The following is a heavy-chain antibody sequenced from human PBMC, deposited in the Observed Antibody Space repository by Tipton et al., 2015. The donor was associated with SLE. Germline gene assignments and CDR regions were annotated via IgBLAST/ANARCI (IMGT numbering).Heavy chain of an antibody. CDR1: GINLNTYA. CDR3: AKGGSHDVYDV. D-gene: IGHD2-15*01. J-gene: IGHJ3*01. V-gene: IGHV3-23*03. CDR2: IYYDGST. Sequence: LSLTCAVSGINLNTYAMSWVRQAPGKGLEWVSVIYYDGSTNNADSVKGRFTISRDLSNNTLYLQLNRLRPGDTAIYYCAKGGSHDVYDVWGQGTMVTVSS.